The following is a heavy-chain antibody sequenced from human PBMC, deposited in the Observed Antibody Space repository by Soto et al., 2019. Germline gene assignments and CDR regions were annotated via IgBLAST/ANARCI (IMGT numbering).Heavy chain of an antibody. D-gene: IGHD3-22*01. CDR1: GDSISNGNYY. CDR2: IYYSGIT. CDR3: ARSNSGYYKWFDP. Sequence: PSETLSLTCTVSGDSISNGNYYWGWIRQPPGKGLEWIANIYYSGITYCNPSLKSRVAISVDTSKNQFSLKLSSVAAADTAIYYCARSNSGYYKWFDPWGQGTLVTVSS. V-gene: IGHV4-39*01. J-gene: IGHJ5*02.